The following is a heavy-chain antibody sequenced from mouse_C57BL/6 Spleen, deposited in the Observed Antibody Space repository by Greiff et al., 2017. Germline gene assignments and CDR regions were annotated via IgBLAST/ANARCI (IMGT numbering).Heavy chain of an antibody. V-gene: IGHV1-52*01. CDR2: IDPSDSET. CDR1: GYTFTSYW. J-gene: IGHJ1*03. CDR3: ARDSYWYFEF. Sequence: QVQLKQPGAELVRPGSSVKLSCKASGYTFTSYWMHWVKQRPIQGLEWIGNIDPSDSETHYNQKFKDKATLTVDKSSSTAYMQLSSLTSDDSAVYYCARDSYWYFEFWGTGTTVTVSS.